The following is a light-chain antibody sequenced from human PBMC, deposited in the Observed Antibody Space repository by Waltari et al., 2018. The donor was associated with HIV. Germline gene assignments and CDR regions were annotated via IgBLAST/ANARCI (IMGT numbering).Light chain of an antibody. Sequence: DIQLTQSPSALSASVGDTVTITCRASQTLSTWLGWYQQKPVKAPKLLIYKESFLESGVPSRFIASGSGTEFTLTICTLQPEDFATYYCQQYTTTWTFGQGTKVELK. CDR3: QQYTTTWT. CDR1: QTLSTW. V-gene: IGKV1-5*03. CDR2: KES. J-gene: IGKJ1*01.